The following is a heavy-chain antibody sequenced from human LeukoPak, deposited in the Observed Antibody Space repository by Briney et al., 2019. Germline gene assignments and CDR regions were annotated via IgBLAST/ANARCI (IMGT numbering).Heavy chain of an antibody. V-gene: IGHV3-43*02. J-gene: IGHJ3*02. CDR1: GFSFDDYP. CDR2: INEDGGKT. D-gene: IGHD2-15*01. CDR3: GKEIDTLGTNAFDN. Sequence: GGSLRLSCAASGFSFDDYPMHLVRQAPGKGLEWVSLINEDGGKTFYADSVRGRFTISRDNSKNSLYLQMNSLRTEDTALYYCGKEIDTLGTNAFDNWGQGTIVTVSS.